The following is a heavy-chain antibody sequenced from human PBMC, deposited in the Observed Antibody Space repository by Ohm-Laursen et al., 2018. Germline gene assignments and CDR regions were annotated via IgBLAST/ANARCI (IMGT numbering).Heavy chain of an antibody. CDR2: IYYSGST. J-gene: IGHJ6*02. Sequence: GTLSLTCTVSGGSTSSYYWSWIRQPPGKGLEWIGYIYYSGSTNYNPSLKSRVTISVDTSKNQFSLKLSSVTAADTAVYYCARNRRYYYYGMDVWGQGTTVTVSS. CDR1: GGSTSSYY. V-gene: IGHV4-59*01. D-gene: IGHD1-14*01. CDR3: ARNRRYYYYGMDV.